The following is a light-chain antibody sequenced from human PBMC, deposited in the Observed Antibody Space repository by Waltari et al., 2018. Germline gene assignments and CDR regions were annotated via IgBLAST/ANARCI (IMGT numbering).Light chain of an antibody. V-gene: IGKV3-20*01. CDR2: GAS. CDR3: QQFGHSPIT. CDR1: QSASSGY. Sequence: EVVLTQSPGTLSVSPGESATLSCRASQSASSGYLAWYQQKPGQAPRLVIYGASTRATGIPDRFSASGSGTDFTLTISRLEPEDVAVYYCQQFGHSPITFGQGSRLDNK. J-gene: IGKJ5*01.